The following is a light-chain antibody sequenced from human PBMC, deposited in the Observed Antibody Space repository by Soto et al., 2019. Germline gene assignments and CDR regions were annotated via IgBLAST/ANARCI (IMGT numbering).Light chain of an antibody. CDR1: QSISSW. V-gene: IGKV1-12*01. Sequence: DIQMTQSPSSVSASVGDRVTITCRASQSISSWLAWYQQIPGKAPKLLIYAASSLQGGVPSRFSGSGSATDFALTSSTLQPEDFATYFCQQVDTFPWTVGQGPKVEI. CDR2: AAS. J-gene: IGKJ1*01. CDR3: QQVDTFPWT.